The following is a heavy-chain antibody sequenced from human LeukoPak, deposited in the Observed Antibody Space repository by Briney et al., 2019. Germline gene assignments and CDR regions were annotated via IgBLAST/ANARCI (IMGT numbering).Heavy chain of an antibody. Sequence: SETLSLTCAVYGGSFSGYYWSWIRQRPGKGLEWIGEINHSGSTNYNPSLKSRVTISVDTSKNQFSLKLSSVTAADTAVYYCAREATMVRGRKATIRDYWGQGTLVTVSS. V-gene: IGHV4-34*01. CDR1: GGSFSGYY. D-gene: IGHD3-10*01. J-gene: IGHJ4*02. CDR3: AREATMVRGRKATIRDY. CDR2: INHSGST.